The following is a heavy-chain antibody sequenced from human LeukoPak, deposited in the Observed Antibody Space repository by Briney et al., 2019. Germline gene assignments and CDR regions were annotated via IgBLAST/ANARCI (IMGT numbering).Heavy chain of an antibody. CDR2: IYTSGST. D-gene: IGHD6-19*01. CDR1: GGSISSYY. Sequence: SETLSLTCTVSGGSISSYYWSWIRQPPGKGLEWIGYIYTSGSTNYNPSLKSRVTISVDTSKNQFSLKLSSVTAADTAVYHCARRSSGQSLGYYYYMDVWGKGTTVTVSS. J-gene: IGHJ6*03. V-gene: IGHV4-4*09. CDR3: ARRSSGQSLGYYYYMDV.